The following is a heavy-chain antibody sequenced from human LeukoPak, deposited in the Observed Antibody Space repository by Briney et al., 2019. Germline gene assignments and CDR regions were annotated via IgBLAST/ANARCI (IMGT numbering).Heavy chain of an antibody. CDR3: GRVDMATTKDY. CDR2: ISGYRGIT. V-gene: IGHV1-18*01. CDR1: GDKITNHG. Sequence: ASVKVSCKTSGDKITNHGISWVRQAPGRGLEWMGWISGYRGITKYGQKFQGRVTLTTDTSTDVANMELRSLRPDDTAVYYCGRVDMATTKDYWGQGTLVTVSS. D-gene: IGHD5-24*01. J-gene: IGHJ4*02.